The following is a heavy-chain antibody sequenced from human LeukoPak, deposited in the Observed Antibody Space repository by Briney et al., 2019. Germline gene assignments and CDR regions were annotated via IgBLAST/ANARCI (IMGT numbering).Heavy chain of an antibody. CDR3: ALNYYGSGSYGDY. CDR2: IYSSGNT. Sequence: SETLSLTCTVSGASISSNNYYWGWVRQPPGKGLEWIGNIYSSGNTYYNASLKSRVTIYIDTSKNQFSLNLSSVTAADTAVYYCALNYYGSGSYGDYWGQGTLVTVSS. CDR1: GASISSNNYY. J-gene: IGHJ4*02. D-gene: IGHD3-10*01. V-gene: IGHV4-39*01.